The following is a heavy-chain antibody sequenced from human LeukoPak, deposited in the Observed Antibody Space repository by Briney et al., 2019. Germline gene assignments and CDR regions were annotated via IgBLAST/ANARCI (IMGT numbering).Heavy chain of an antibody. V-gene: IGHV1-8*02. CDR2: MNPNSGNT. CDR1: GGTFSSYA. J-gene: IGHJ6*04. D-gene: IGHD3-10*01. CDR3: ARGILWFGDDV. Sequence: ASVKVSCKASGGTFSSYAISWVRQATGQGLEWMGWMNPNSGNTGYAQKFQDRVTMTRNTSISTAYMELSSLRSEDTAVYYCARGILWFGDDVWGKGTTVTISS.